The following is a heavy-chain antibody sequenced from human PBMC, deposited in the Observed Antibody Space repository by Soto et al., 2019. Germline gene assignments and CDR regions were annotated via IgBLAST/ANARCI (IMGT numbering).Heavy chain of an antibody. J-gene: IGHJ4*02. Sequence: ASVKVSCKASGFTFTSSAVQWVRQARGQRLEWIGWIVVGSGNTNYAQKFQERVTITRDMSTSTAYMELSSLRSEDTAVYYCAADQGYCGGDCYLPDYWGQGTLVTVSS. D-gene: IGHD2-21*01. CDR2: IVVGSGNT. CDR3: AADQGYCGGDCYLPDY. V-gene: IGHV1-58*01. CDR1: GFTFTSSA.